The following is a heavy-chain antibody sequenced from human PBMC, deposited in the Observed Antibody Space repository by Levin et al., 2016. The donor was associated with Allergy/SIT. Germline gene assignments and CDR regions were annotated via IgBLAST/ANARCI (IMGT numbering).Heavy chain of an antibody. D-gene: IGHD5-12*01. V-gene: IGHV1-2*02. CDR3: ARGQSHIVATIELVY. CDR2: INPNSGGT. J-gene: IGHJ4*02. Sequence: WVRQAPGQGLEWMGWINPNSGGTNYAQKFQGRVTMTRDTSISTAYMELSRLRSDDTAVYYCARGQSHIVATIELVYWGQGTLVTVSS.